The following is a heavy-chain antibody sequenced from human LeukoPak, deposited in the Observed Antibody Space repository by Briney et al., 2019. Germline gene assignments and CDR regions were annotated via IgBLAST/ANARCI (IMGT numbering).Heavy chain of an antibody. V-gene: IGHV3-9*01. CDR1: GFTFDDYG. CDR3: AKDRFFYDSSSKPA. CDR2: ISWNSGII. D-gene: IGHD3-22*01. J-gene: IGHJ4*02. Sequence: GGSLRLSCVASGFTFDDYGMFWVRQTPGKGLEWVSGISWNSGIIVYADSVKGRFTISRDNAKNSLFLQMNSLRVEDTALYYCAKDRFFYDSSSKPAGGQGTLVTVSS.